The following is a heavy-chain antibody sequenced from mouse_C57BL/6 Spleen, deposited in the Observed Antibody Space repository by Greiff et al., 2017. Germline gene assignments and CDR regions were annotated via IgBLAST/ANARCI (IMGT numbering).Heavy chain of an antibody. J-gene: IGHJ3*01. D-gene: IGHD2-2*01. V-gene: IGHV3-6*01. CDR2: ISYDGSN. CDR3: ARGGYDGFAY. CDR1: GYSITSGYY. Sequence: EVKLQASGPGLVKPSQSLSLTCSVTGYSITSGYYWNWIRQFPGNKLEWIGYISYDGSNNYNPSLKNRISITRDTSKNQFFLKLNSVTTEDTATYYCARGGYDGFAYWGQGTLVTVSA.